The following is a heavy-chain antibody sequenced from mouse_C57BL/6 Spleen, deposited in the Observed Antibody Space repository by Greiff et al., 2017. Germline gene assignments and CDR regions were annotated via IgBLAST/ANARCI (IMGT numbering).Heavy chain of an antibody. CDR1: GYTFTSYW. D-gene: IGHD5-5*01. Sequence: VQLKQPGAELVKPGASVKLSCKASGYTFTSYWMQWVKQRPGQGLEWIGEIDPSDSYTNYNQKFKGKATLTVDTSSSTAYMQLSSLTSEDSAVYYCARSLPFDVWGTGTTVTVSS. J-gene: IGHJ1*03. CDR3: ARSLPFDV. V-gene: IGHV1-50*01. CDR2: IDPSDSYT.